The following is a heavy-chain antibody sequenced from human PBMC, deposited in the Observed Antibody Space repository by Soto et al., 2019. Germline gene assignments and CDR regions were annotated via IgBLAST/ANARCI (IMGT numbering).Heavy chain of an antibody. CDR3: ARYSSPSEPHWYFDL. V-gene: IGHV1-69*01. J-gene: IGHJ2*01. CDR1: GGTFSSYA. CDR2: IIPISGTA. D-gene: IGHD6-13*01. Sequence: QVQLVQSGAEVKKPGYSVKVSCKASGGTFSSYAISLVRQAPGQGLEWMGGIIPISGTANYAQKFQGRVTITADESTSTAYMELSSLRSEDTAVYYCARYSSPSEPHWYFDLWGRGTLVTVSS.